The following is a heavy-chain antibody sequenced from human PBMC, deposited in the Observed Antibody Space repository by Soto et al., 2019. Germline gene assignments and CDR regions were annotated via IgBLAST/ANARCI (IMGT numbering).Heavy chain of an antibody. V-gene: IGHV5-51*01. J-gene: IGHJ4*01. CDR2: IYPGDSDT. Sequence: XDSLKVSWQCSGYLFTNYGIGLVLQMPGKGLEWMGIIYPGDSDTRYSPSFQGQVTISADKSISTAYLQWSSLKASDPAMYYCATLANIFDFDNWGHRTLVTVFS. CDR1: GYLFTNYG. CDR3: ATLANIFDFDN. D-gene: IGHD2-21*01.